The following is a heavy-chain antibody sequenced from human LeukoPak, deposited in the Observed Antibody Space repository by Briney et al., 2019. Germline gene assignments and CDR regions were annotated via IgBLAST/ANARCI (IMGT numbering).Heavy chain of an antibody. Sequence: SVKVSCKASGGTFSSYAISWARQAPGQGLEWMGGIIPIFGTANYAQKFQGRVTITTDESTSTAYMELSSLRSEDTAVYYCAREVVIAIYAFDIWGQGTMVTVSS. CDR3: AREVVIAIYAFDI. CDR2: IIPIFGTA. D-gene: IGHD2-21*01. CDR1: GGTFSSYA. V-gene: IGHV1-69*05. J-gene: IGHJ3*02.